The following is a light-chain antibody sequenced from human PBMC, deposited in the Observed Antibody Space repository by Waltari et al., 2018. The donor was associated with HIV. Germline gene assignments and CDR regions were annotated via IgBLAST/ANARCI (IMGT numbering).Light chain of an antibody. Sequence: QSALTQPASVSGSPGQAITISCTGSRRDVGTYDYISWYQQHPGTAPKFIISDVTERPSGISNRFSGSKSGTTASLTISGLQAEDEAEYFCCSFAGSNFVFGSGTKVTVL. CDR3: CSFAGSNFV. CDR1: RRDVGTYDY. CDR2: DVT. J-gene: IGLJ1*01. V-gene: IGLV2-23*02.